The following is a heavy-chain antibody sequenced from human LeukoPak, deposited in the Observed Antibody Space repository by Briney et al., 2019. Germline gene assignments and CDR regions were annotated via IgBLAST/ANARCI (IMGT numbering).Heavy chain of an antibody. CDR1: GFTFSSHE. D-gene: IGHD3-22*01. CDR2: ISGSGGST. Sequence: GSLRLSCAASGFTFSSHEMNWVRQAPGKGLEWVSAISGSGGSTYYADSVKGRFTISRDNSKNTLYLQMNSLRAEDTAVYYCATQGADYYDSSGYYYLHDAFDIWGQGTMVTVSS. V-gene: IGHV3-23*01. J-gene: IGHJ3*02. CDR3: ATQGADYYDSSGYYYLHDAFDI.